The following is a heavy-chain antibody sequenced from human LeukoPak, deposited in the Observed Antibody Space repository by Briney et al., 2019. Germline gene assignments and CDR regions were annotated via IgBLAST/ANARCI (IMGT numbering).Heavy chain of an antibody. D-gene: IGHD3-9*01. CDR3: ARASDDILTGYPGFILDY. CDR2: IYYSGST. CDR1: GGSISSYY. Sequence: SETLSLTCTVSGGSISSYYWSWIRQPPGKGLEWIGYIYYSGSTNYNPSLKSRVTISVDTSRNQFSLKPSSVTAADTAVYYCARASDDILTGYPGFILDYWGQGTLVTVSS. J-gene: IGHJ4*02. V-gene: IGHV4-59*01.